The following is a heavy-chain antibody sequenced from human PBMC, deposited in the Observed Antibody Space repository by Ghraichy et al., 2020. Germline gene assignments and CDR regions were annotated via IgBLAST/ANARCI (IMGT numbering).Heavy chain of an antibody. V-gene: IGHV3-48*02. D-gene: IGHD3-22*01. Sequence: LSLTCAASGFTFSSSAMSWVRKAPGKGLEWISYISRTSNTIYYADSVKGRFTISRNNAENSLYLQLNSLRDEDTAVYYCARAEYYHDSNGFYYFDYWAQGTLFSVSS. J-gene: IGHJ4*02. CDR3: ARAEYYHDSNGFYYFDY. CDR2: ISRTSNTI. CDR1: GFTFSSSA.